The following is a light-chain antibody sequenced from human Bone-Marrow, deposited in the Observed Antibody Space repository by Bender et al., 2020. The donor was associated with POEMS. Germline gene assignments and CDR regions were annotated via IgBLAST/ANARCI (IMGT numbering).Light chain of an antibody. CDR2: DVS. V-gene: IGLV2-14*01. CDR3: SSYSSSSTPRV. Sequence: QPALTQPRSVSGSPGQSVTISCTGSSSDVGGYNYVSWYQQHPGKAPKLMIYDVSNRPSGVSNRFSGSKSGNTASLTISGLQAEDEADYYCSSYSSSSTPRVFGGGTKLTVL. CDR1: SSDVGGYNY. J-gene: IGLJ3*02.